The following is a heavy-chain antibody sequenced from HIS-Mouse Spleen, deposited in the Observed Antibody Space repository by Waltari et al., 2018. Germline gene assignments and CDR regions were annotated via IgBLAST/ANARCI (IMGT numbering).Heavy chain of an antibody. D-gene: IGHD2-21*02. CDR3: AKDGGMGDYYYYYGMDV. CDR2: IGYDGSNK. V-gene: IGHV3-33*06. CDR1: GFTFSSYG. J-gene: IGHJ6*02. Sequence: QVQLVESGGGVVQPGRSLRLSCASSGFTFSSYGMHWVRQAPGKGLEGVDVIGYDGSNKDYADAVKGRFTSSRDNSKNTLYLQRNSLRAEDTAVYYCAKDGGMGDYYYYYGMDVWGQGTTVTVSS.